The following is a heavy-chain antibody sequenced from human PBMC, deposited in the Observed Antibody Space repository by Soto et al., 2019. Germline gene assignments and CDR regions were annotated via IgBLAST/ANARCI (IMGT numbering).Heavy chain of an antibody. V-gene: IGHV3-23*01. J-gene: IGHJ6*02. Sequence: LRLSCTASGFTFRSYAMNWVRQAPGKGLEWVSAISASGGTTYYADSVKGRFTISRDNSKDTLYLQMNSLRAEDTAVYYCAKDLGNYYYDSSGYSSYGMGVWGQGTTVTVSS. CDR2: ISASGGTT. CDR3: AKDLGNYYYDSSGYSSYGMGV. CDR1: GFTFRSYA. D-gene: IGHD3-22*01.